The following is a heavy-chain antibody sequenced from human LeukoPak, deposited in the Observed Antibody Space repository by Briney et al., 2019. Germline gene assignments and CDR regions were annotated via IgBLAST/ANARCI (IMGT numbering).Heavy chain of an antibody. V-gene: IGHV3-48*01. CDR2: ISSSGSTI. J-gene: IGHJ6*03. CDR1: GFTFSSYN. CDR3: AKATDYSSGYYYTYYYYYYYMDV. D-gene: IGHD3-22*01. Sequence: PGGSLRLSCAASGFTFSSYNMNWVRQAPGKGLDWVSYISSSGSTIYYADSVKGRFTISRDNSKNTLYLQMNSLRAEDTAVYYCAKATDYSSGYYYTYYYYYYYMDVWGKGTTVTVSS.